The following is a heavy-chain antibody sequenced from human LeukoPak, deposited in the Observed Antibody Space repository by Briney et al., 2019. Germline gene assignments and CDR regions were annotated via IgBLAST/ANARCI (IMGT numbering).Heavy chain of an antibody. CDR2: INSDGSSI. CDR1: GFSVGGYW. CDR3: TRGASGYGNFDY. V-gene: IGHV3-74*01. Sequence: QPGGSLRLSCAASGFSVGGYWMHWVRQGPGMGLVWVSRINSDGSSISYADSVKGRFSISRDNAKNTLYLQMSSLRAEDTAVYYCTRGASGYGNFDYWGQGTLVTVSS. J-gene: IGHJ4*02. D-gene: IGHD5-12*01.